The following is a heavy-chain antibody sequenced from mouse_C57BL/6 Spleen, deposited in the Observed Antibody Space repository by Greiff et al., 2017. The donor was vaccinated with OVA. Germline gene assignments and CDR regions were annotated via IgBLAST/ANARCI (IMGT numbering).Heavy chain of an antibody. J-gene: IGHJ2*01. CDR1: GYSFTGYY. CDR3: ARDFSYYFDD. CDR2: INPSTGGT. Sequence: VQLQQSGPELVKPGASVKISCKASGYSFTGYYMNWVKQSPEKSLEWIGEINPSTGGTTYNQKFKAKATLTVDKSSSTAYMQLKSLTSEDSAVYYCARDFSYYFDDWGKGTTLTVSS. V-gene: IGHV1-42*01.